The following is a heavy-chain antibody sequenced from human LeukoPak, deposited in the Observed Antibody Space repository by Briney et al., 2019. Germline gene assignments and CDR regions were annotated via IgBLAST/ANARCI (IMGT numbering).Heavy chain of an antibody. J-gene: IGHJ4*02. CDR1: GYSISSGYY. V-gene: IGHV4-38-2*02. CDR2: IYHSGST. Sequence: SETLSLTCTVSGYSISSGYYWGWIRQPPGKGLEWIGSIYHSGSTYYNPSLKSRVTISVDTSQNQFSLKLSSVAAADTALYYCARDYGGTYRLDYWGQGTLVTVSS. D-gene: IGHD1-26*01. CDR3: ARDYGGTYRLDY.